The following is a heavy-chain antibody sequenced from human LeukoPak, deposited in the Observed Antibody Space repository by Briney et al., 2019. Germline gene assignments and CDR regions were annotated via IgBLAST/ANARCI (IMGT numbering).Heavy chain of an antibody. CDR2: ISSSRSTI. J-gene: IGHJ6*02. CDR3: ARGLGVPAANLGGPRYYYYYGMDV. Sequence: PGGSLRLSCAASGFIFRSDSMNWVRQAPGKGLEWVSYISSSRSTIYYADSVKGRFTISRDNAKNSLYLQMNSLRAEDTAVYYCARGLGVPAANLGGPRYYYYYGMDVWGQGTTVTVSS. CDR1: GFIFRSDS. D-gene: IGHD2-2*01. V-gene: IGHV3-48*01.